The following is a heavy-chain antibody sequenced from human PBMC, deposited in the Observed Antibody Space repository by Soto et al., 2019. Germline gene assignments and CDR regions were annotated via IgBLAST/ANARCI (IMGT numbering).Heavy chain of an antibody. J-gene: IGHJ5*02. CDR2: IYYSGST. Sequence: SETLSLTCTVSGGSISSGGYYWSWIRQHPGKGLEWIGYIYYSGSTYYNPSLKSRVTISVDTSKNQFSLKLSSVTAADTAVYYCAREDSSGTNWFDPWGQGTLVIVSS. V-gene: IGHV4-31*03. D-gene: IGHD3-22*01. CDR3: AREDSSGTNWFDP. CDR1: GGSISSGGYY.